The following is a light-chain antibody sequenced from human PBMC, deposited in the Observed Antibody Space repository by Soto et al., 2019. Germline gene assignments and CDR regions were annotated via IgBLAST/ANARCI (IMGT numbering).Light chain of an antibody. V-gene: IGKV3-11*01. CDR1: QSVSSY. J-gene: IGKJ5*01. Sequence: EIVLTQSPATLSLSPGERDTLSCSASQSVSSYLAWYQQKPGQAPRLLIYDASNRATGIPARFSGSGSGTVFTLTISSLESEDFAVYYCQQRSNWPPITFGQGTRLEI. CDR2: DAS. CDR3: QQRSNWPPIT.